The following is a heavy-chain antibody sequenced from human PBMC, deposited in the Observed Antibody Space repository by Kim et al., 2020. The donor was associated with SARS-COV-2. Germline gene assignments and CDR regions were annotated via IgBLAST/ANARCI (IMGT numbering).Heavy chain of an antibody. J-gene: IGHJ5*02. CDR3: AREFGAAMAPWFDP. V-gene: IGHV4-59*01. Sequence: NPSLKSRVTISVDTSKNQFSLKLSSVTAADTAVYYCAREFGAAMAPWFDPWGQGTLVTVSS. D-gene: IGHD5-18*01.